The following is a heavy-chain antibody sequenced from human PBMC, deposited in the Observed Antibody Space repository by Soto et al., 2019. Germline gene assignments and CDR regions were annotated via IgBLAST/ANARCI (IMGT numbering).Heavy chain of an antibody. CDR2: INHSGST. CDR1: GGSFSGYY. J-gene: IGHJ6*03. D-gene: IGHD6-13*01. V-gene: IGHV4-34*01. Sequence: SETLSLTCAVYGGSFSGYYWSWIRQPPGKGLEWIGEINHSGSTNYNPSLKSRVTIKVDTSKNQFSMKLSSVTAADTVVFYCARSIAAAGDYYYYYMDVWGKGTTVTVSS. CDR3: ARSIAAAGDYYYYYMDV.